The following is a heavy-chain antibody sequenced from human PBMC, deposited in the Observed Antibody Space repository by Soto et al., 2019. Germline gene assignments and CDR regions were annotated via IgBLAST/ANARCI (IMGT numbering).Heavy chain of an antibody. Sequence: SDTLSLTCTVSGASISSYYWSWIRQPPGKGLEWIGYIYYSGSTNYNPSLKSRVTISVDTSKNQFSLKLSSVTAADTAVYYCARHTQYYYGSFGDSNHFDYWGQGTLVNVSS. CDR1: GASISSYY. J-gene: IGHJ4*02. V-gene: IGHV4-59*08. CDR2: IYYSGST. CDR3: ARHTQYYYGSFGDSNHFDY. D-gene: IGHD3-10*01.